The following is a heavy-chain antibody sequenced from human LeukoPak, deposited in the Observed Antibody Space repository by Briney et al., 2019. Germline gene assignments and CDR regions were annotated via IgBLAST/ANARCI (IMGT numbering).Heavy chain of an antibody. J-gene: IGHJ4*02. CDR1: GGSISSYY. CDR2: IYYSGST. D-gene: IGHD1-1*01. Sequence: SETLSLTCTVSGGSISSYYWSWIRQPPGKGLEWIGYIYYSGSTNYNPSLKSRVTISVDTSKNQFSPKLSSVTAADTAVYYCARDSRERRRYFDYWGQGTLVPVSS. V-gene: IGHV4-59*01. CDR3: ARDSRERRRYFDY.